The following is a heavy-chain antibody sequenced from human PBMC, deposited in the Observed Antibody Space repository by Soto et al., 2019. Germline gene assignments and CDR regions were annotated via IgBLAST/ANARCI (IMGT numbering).Heavy chain of an antibody. J-gene: IGHJ6*02. V-gene: IGHV4-34*01. Sequence: QVQLQQWGAGLLKPSETLSLTCAVYGGSFSGYYWSWIRQPPGKGLEWIGEINHSGSTNYNPSLKSRVTISADTSKNQFSLKVSSVTAADTAGYYCARGQVEPRYSYAMGVWGQGTTVTVSS. D-gene: IGHD1-1*01. CDR2: INHSGST. CDR3: ARGQVEPRYSYAMGV. CDR1: GGSFSGYY.